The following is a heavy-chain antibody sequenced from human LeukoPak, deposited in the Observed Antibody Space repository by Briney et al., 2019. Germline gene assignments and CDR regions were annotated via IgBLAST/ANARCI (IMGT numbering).Heavy chain of an antibody. Sequence: GGSLRLSCAASGFTFSSYWMSWVRQAPGKGLEWVANIKQDGSEKYYVDSVKGRFTISRDNAKNPLYLQMNSLRAEDTAVYYCARAVDCSSTSCYGGDDYWGQGTLVTVSS. CDR3: ARAVDCSSTSCYGGDDY. CDR2: IKQDGSEK. D-gene: IGHD2-2*01. V-gene: IGHV3-7*01. J-gene: IGHJ4*02. CDR1: GFTFSSYW.